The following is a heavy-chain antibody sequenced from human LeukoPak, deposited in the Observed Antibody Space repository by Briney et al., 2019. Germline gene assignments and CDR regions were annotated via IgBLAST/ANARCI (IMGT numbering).Heavy chain of an antibody. D-gene: IGHD3-3*01. CDR2: IYYSGST. V-gene: IGHV4-31*03. Sequence: SETLSLTCTVSGGSISSGGYYWRWIRQHPGKGLEWIGYIYYSGSTYYNPSLKSRVTISVDTSKNQFSLKLSSVTAADTAVYYCASSRYYDFWSGYYPPLYFDYWGQGTLVTVSS. J-gene: IGHJ4*02. CDR1: GGSISSGGYY. CDR3: ASSRYYDFWSGYYPPLYFDY.